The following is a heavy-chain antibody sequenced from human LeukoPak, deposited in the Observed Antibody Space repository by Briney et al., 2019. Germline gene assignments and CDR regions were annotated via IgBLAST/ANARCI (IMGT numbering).Heavy chain of an antibody. D-gene: IGHD1-1*01. V-gene: IGHV3-21*01. CDR1: GFTFSSYS. J-gene: IGHJ3*02. Sequence: PGGSLRLSCAASGFTFSSYSMNWVRQAPGKGLEWVASISSSSSYIYYADSVKGRFTISRDNAKNSLYLQMNSLRAEDTAVYYCASGGQLERRRAFDIWGQGTMVTVSS. CDR3: ASGGQLERRRAFDI. CDR2: ISSSSSYI.